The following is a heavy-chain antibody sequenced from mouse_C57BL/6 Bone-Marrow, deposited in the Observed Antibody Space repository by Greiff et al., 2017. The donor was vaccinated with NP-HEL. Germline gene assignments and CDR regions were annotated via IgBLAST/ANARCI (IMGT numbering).Heavy chain of an antibody. CDR2: IYPSDSYT. CDR3: AGTAQAYAMDY. J-gene: IGHJ4*01. D-gene: IGHD3-2*02. V-gene: IGHV1-81*01. CDR1: GYTFTSYG. Sequence: VQLQQSGAELARPGASVKLSCKASGYTFTSYGISWVKQRTGQGLEWIGEIYPSDSYTNYNQKFKGKSTLTVDKSSSTAYMQLSSLTSEDSAVYYCAGTAQAYAMDYWGQGTSVTVSS.